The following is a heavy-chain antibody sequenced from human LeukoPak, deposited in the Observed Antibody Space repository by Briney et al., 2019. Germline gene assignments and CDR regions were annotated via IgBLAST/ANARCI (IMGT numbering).Heavy chain of an antibody. CDR3: AKVKFYFDN. CDR2: ISHDGGST. J-gene: IGHJ4*02. CDR1: GFSFSSYA. Sequence: PGGSLRLSCAASGFSFSSYAMSWVRQAPGKGLEWVSHISHDGGSTYYADSVKGRFTISRDNSKNTLYLQMSSLKDEDTGIYYCAKVKFYFDNWGQGTLVTVSS. V-gene: IGHV3-23*01.